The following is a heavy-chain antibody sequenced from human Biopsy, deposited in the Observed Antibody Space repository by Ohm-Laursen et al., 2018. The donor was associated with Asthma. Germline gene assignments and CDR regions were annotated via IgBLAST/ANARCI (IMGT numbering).Heavy chain of an antibody. Sequence: ASVKASCKASGYTFISFAIHWVRQAPGQRLEWMGWINAGNGNTKNSQKFQGRVSITRDTSASTAYMELRSLRSEDTAAYYCARTYYDFLTGQVKDAFGIWGQGTMVTVSS. CDR2: INAGNGNT. CDR3: ARTYYDFLTGQVKDAFGI. D-gene: IGHD3-9*01. V-gene: IGHV1-3*01. J-gene: IGHJ3*02. CDR1: GYTFISFA.